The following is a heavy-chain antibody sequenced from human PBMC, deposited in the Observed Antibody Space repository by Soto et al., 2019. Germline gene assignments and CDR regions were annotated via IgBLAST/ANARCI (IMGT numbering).Heavy chain of an antibody. Sequence: QVQLQQSGPGLVEPSQTLSLTCAVSGGSISSEYFHWTWIRQSPGKGLEWIGYIHYTGSIMYNPSFKSRLTMAVDTTKNQFSLQLTSVTAADTAVYFCAREDDGGDRDYYGLDFWGQGTTVTVSS. CDR1: GGSISSEYFH. V-gene: IGHV4-30-4*08. CDR2: IHYTGSI. D-gene: IGHD2-21*02. CDR3: AREDDGGDRDYYGLDF. J-gene: IGHJ6*02.